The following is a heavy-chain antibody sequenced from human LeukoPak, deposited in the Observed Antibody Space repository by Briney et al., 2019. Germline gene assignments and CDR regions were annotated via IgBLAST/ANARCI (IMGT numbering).Heavy chain of an antibody. CDR1: GYTFTSYG. CDR3: ARDETVSGYQPFDY. D-gene: IGHD3-22*01. CDR2: ITAYNDNT. Sequence: ASVKVSCKTSGYTFTSYGVTWVRQAPGQGLEWMGWITAYNDNTNYAQKFQGRVTMTTDTSTSTAYMELRSLRSDDTAVYYCARDETVSGYQPFDYWGQGTLVTVSS. J-gene: IGHJ4*02. V-gene: IGHV1-18*01.